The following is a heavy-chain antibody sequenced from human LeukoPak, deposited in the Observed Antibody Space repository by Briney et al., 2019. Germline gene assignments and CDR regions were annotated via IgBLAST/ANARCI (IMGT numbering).Heavy chain of an antibody. D-gene: IGHD6-19*01. V-gene: IGHV1-2*02. CDR2: INPNSGGT. J-gene: IGHJ4*02. Sequence: ASVKVSCKASGYTFPGYYMHWVRQAPGQGLEWMGWINPNSGGTNYAQKFQGRVTMTRDTSISTAFMELSRLRSDDTAVYYCARDNDSSGWAAFDYWGQGTLVTVSS. CDR3: ARDNDSSGWAAFDY. CDR1: GYTFPGYY.